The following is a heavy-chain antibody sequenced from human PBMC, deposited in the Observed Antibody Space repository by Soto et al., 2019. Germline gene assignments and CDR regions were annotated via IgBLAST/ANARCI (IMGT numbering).Heavy chain of an antibody. J-gene: IGHJ4*02. CDR1: GFTFSSYA. D-gene: IGHD1-26*01. Sequence: EVQLLESGGGLVQPGGSLRLSCAASGFTFSSYAMRWVRQAPGKGLEWVSAISGSGGSTYYADSVKGRFTISRDNSKNTVYLQMNSLRGDDTAVYSCARRGSGSYYDYWGQGTLVTVSS. V-gene: IGHV3-23*01. CDR3: ARRGSGSYYDY. CDR2: ISGSGGST.